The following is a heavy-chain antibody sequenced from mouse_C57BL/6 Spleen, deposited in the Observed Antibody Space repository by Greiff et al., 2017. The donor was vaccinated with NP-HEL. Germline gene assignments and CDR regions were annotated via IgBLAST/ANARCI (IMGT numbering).Heavy chain of an antibody. CDR2: ISYDGSN. J-gene: IGHJ2*01. CDR1: GYSITSGYY. CDR3: ARRGDY. V-gene: IGHV3-6*01. Sequence: EVQLQQSGPGLVKPSQSLSLTCSVTGYSITSGYYWNWIRQFPGNKLEWMGYISYDGSNNYNPSLKNRISITRDTSKNQFFLKLNSVTTEDTATYYCARRGDYWGQGTTLTVSS.